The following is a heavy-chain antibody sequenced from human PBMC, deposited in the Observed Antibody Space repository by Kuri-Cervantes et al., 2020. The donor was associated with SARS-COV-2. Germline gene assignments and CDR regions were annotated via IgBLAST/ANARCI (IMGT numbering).Heavy chain of an antibody. CDR2: ISTYNGNT. J-gene: IGHJ6*02. V-gene: IGHV1-18*04. Sequence: ASVKVSCKAFGYTFTSYAISWVRQAPGQGLEWMGWISTYNGNTNYAQKLQGRVTMTTDTSTSTAYMELRSLRSDDTAVYYCARLYYYDSSGYYYYYGMDVWGQGTTVTVSS. CDR1: GYTFTSYA. CDR3: ARLYYYDSSGYYYYYGMDV. D-gene: IGHD3-22*01.